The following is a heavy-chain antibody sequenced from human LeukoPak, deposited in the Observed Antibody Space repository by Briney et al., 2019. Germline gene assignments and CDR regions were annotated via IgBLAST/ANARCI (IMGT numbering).Heavy chain of an antibody. CDR2: IIPIFGTA. Sequence: SVKVSCKASGGTFSNYAISWVRQAPGQGLEWMGGIIPIFGTANYAQKFQGRVTITADKSTSTAYMELSSLRSEDTAVYYCARDRVRMIPTLPDYWGQGTLVTVSS. D-gene: IGHD3-22*01. V-gene: IGHV1-69*06. CDR3: ARDRVRMIPTLPDY. J-gene: IGHJ4*02. CDR1: GGTFSNYA.